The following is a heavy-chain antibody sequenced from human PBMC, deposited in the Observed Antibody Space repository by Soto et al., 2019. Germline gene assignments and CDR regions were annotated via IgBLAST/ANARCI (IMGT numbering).Heavy chain of an antibody. CDR2: ISGSGGST. Sequence: GGSLRLSCAASGFTFSNYAMSWVRQAPGKGLEWVSAISGSGGSTYYADSVKGRFTVSRDNSKNTLYLQMNSLRAEDTAVYYCAKVFGSSDWYGHTGSFDYWGQGTLVTVSS. V-gene: IGHV3-23*01. CDR1: GFTFSNYA. J-gene: IGHJ4*02. CDR3: AKVFGSSDWYGHTGSFDY. D-gene: IGHD6-19*01.